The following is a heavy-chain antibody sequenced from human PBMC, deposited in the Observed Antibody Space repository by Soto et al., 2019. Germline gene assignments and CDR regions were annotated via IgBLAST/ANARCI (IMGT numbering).Heavy chain of an antibody. CDR3: ASGDGDQYDGHGYLGRH. CDR1: GFTFSIYW. Sequence: EVQLVESGGGLVQPGGSLRLSCAASGFTFSIYWMHWVRQVPGKGLVWVSCMNTDGSRTSYADSARGRFTISRDDAKSTLYLKMNNLRAEDTAVYYCASGDGDQYDGHGYLGRHWGQGTLVTVSS. CDR2: MNTDGSRT. D-gene: IGHD5-18*01. J-gene: IGHJ4*02. V-gene: IGHV3-74*01.